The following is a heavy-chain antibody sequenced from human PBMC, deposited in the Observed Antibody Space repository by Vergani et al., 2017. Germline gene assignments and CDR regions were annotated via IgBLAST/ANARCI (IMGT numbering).Heavy chain of an antibody. CDR3: ARELGFWSGYYGGCLDD. D-gene: IGHD3-3*01. V-gene: IGHV3-48*01. CDR2: ISSSSSTT. CDR1: GFTFSSYS. Sequence: EVQLVESGGGLVQPGGSLRLSCAASGFTFSSYSMNWVRQAPGKGLEWVSYISSSSSTTYYADSVKGRFTISRDNAKNSLYLQMNSLRAEDTAVYYCARELGFWSGYYGGCLDDWGQGTLVTVSS. J-gene: IGHJ4*02.